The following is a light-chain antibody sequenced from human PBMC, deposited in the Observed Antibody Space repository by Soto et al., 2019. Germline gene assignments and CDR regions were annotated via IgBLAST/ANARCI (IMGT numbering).Light chain of an antibody. V-gene: IGLV1-40*01. CDR3: QAYDYSLTASV. CDR2: GNR. CDR1: SSNLGAGYD. J-gene: IGLJ3*02. Sequence: QAVVTQPPSVSGAPGQRVTISCTGNSSNLGAGYDVHWYQQLPGAAPKLVIFGNRNRPSGVPERFSGSKSGTSASLAITGLQAEDEADYYRQAYDYSLTASVFGGGTKVTVL.